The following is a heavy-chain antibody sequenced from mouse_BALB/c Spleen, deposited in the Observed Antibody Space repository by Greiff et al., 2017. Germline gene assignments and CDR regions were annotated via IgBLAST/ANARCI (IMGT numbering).Heavy chain of an antibody. Sequence: DVHLVESGGGLVQPGGSRKLSCAASGFTFSSFGMHWVRQAPEKGLEWVAYISSGSSTIYYADTVKGRFTISRDNPKNTLFLQMTSLRSEDTAMYYCARWGYDYDGGFAYWGQGTLVTVSA. J-gene: IGHJ3*01. D-gene: IGHD2-4*01. CDR2: ISSGSSTI. V-gene: IGHV5-17*02. CDR1: GFTFSSFG. CDR3: ARWGYDYDGGFAY.